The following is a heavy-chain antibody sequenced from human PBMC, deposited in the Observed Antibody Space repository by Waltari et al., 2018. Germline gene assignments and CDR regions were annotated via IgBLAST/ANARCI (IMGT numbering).Heavy chain of an antibody. V-gene: IGHV3-53*02. J-gene: IGHJ3*01. D-gene: IGHD3-22*01. CDR3: ARIIRDGPSGFYGIAAFDL. CDR1: GFTVSDTY. CDR2: IYSGGNT. Sequence: DVQLVETGGGLIQPGGSLRLSCSVSGFTVSDTYMTWVRQAPAKGLEWFSVIYSGGNTYYAASVTGRFTISRDNINNILFLQMNNLRAEDTATYYCARIIRDGPSGFYGIAAFDLWGQGTMVTVSS.